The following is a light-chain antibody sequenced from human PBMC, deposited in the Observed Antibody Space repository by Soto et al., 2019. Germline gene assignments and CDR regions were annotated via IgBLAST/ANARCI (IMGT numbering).Light chain of an antibody. V-gene: IGKV1-5*01. CDR3: HQYNSYSWT. Sequence: DIQMTQSPSTLSASVGDRVTITCRASQSISSWLAWYQQKPGKAPKLLIYDASSLASGVPSRFSGSGSGTEFTLTVSSLQPDDFATYYCHQYNSYSWTFGQGNKVEIK. CDR1: QSISSW. CDR2: DAS. J-gene: IGKJ1*01.